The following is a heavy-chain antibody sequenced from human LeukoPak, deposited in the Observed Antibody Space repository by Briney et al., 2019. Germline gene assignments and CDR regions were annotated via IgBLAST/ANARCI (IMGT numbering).Heavy chain of an antibody. V-gene: IGHV1-2*02. CDR3: ARSPTLGLDD. J-gene: IGHJ4*02. Sequence: AASVKVSCKASGYNFTDYFLHWVRQAPGQGLEWMGWINPNSDGTFYAQKFQGMVTMTGDTSISTAFMELSRLTEDDTAVYYCARSPTLGLDDWGQGTLATVSS. CDR2: INPNSDGT. D-gene: IGHD3-16*01. CDR1: GYNFTDYF.